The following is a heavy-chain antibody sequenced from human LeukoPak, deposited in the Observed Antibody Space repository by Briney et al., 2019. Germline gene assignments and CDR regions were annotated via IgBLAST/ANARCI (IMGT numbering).Heavy chain of an antibody. V-gene: IGHV3-21*01. J-gene: IGHJ4*02. D-gene: IGHD6-19*01. CDR3: ASAQWLVHSHFDY. CDR1: GFTFSSYS. CDR2: ISSSSSYI. Sequence: GGSLRLSCAASGFTFSSYSMNWVRQAPGKGLEWVSSISSSSSYIYYADSVKGRFTISRDNAKNSLYLQMNSLRAEDTAVCYCASAQWLVHSHFDYWGQGTLVTVSS.